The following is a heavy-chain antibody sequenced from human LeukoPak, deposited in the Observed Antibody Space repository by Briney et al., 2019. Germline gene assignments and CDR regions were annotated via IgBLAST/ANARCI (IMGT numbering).Heavy chain of an antibody. V-gene: IGHV4-61*01. CDR2: IYYSGST. CDR1: GGSVSSGSYY. Sequence: SETLSLTCTVSGGSVSSGSYYWSWIRQPPGKGLEWIGYIYYSGSTNYNPPLKSRVTISVDTSKNQFSLKLSSVTAADTAVYYCARGFWSGILNYYFDYWGQGTLVTVSS. D-gene: IGHD2-8*01. J-gene: IGHJ4*02. CDR3: ARGFWSGILNYYFDY.